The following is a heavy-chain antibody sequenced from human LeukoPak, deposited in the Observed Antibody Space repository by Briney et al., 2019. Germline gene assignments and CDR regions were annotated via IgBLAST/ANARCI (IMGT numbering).Heavy chain of an antibody. D-gene: IGHD3-22*01. J-gene: IGHJ3*02. CDR2: IIPIFGTA. V-gene: IGHV1-69*05. CDR1: GGTFSSYA. Sequence: SVKVSCKASGGTFSSYAISWVRQAPGQGLEWMGRIIPIFGTANYARKFQGRVTITTDESTSTAYMELSSLRSEDTAVYYCARNYDSSGYYFDDAFDIWGQGTMVTVSS. CDR3: ARNYDSSGYYFDDAFDI.